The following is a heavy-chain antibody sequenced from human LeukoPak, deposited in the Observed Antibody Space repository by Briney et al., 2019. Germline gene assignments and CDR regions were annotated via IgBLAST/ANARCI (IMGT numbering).Heavy chain of an antibody. Sequence: SETLSLTCTVSGGSISSSSYYWGWIRQPPGKGLEWIGSIYYSGSTYYNPSLKSRVTISVDTSKNQFSLKLSSVTAADTAVYYCARHASSGWPYFDYWGQGTLVTVSS. CDR3: ARHASSGWPYFDY. J-gene: IGHJ4*02. CDR1: GGSISSSSYY. D-gene: IGHD6-19*01. CDR2: IYYSGST. V-gene: IGHV4-39*01.